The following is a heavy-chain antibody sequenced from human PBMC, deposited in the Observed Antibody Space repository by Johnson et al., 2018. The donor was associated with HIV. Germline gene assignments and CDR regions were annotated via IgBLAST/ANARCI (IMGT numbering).Heavy chain of an antibody. Sequence: QVQLVESGGGLVKPGGSLRLSCAASGFSFSDYYMTWIRQAPGKGLEWVSYISSSGASIYYADSVKGRFTISRDNAKNSLYLQMNSLRPEDTAVYYCAKRATVVSGSPSDAFDIWGQGTMVTVSS. J-gene: IGHJ3*02. V-gene: IGHV3-11*01. CDR2: ISSSGASI. CDR3: AKRATVVSGSPSDAFDI. CDR1: GFSFSDYY. D-gene: IGHD4-23*01.